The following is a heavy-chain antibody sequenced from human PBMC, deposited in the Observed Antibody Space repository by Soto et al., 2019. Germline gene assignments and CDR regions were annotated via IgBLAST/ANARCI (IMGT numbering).Heavy chain of an antibody. J-gene: IGHJ6*02. Sequence: QVQLVESGGGVVQPGRSLRLSCAASGFTFSSYAMHWVRQAPGKGLEWVAVISYDGSNKYYADSVKGRFTISRDNSKNPLYLQMNSLRAEDTAVYYCARSIAAAGTRGYYYGMDVWGQGTTVTVSS. V-gene: IGHV3-30-3*01. CDR3: ARSIAAAGTRGYYYGMDV. D-gene: IGHD6-13*01. CDR1: GFTFSSYA. CDR2: ISYDGSNK.